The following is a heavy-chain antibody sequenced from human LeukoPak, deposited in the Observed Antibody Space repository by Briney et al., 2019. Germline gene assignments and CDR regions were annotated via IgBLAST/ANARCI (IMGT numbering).Heavy chain of an antibody. D-gene: IGHD3-10*01. CDR2: ISSSSSTI. J-gene: IGHJ4*02. V-gene: IGHV3-48*04. Sequence: PGGSLRLSCAASGLAFSSYSMNWVRQAPGKELEWVSYISSSSSTIYYADSVKGRFTISRDNAKNSLYLQMNSLRAEDTAVYYCARDNGEYGSGSYYFDYWGQGTLVTVSS. CDR1: GLAFSSYS. CDR3: ARDNGEYGSGSYYFDY.